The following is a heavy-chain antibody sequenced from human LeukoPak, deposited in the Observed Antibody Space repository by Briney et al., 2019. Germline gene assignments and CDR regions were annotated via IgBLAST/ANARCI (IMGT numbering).Heavy chain of an antibody. D-gene: IGHD6-19*01. V-gene: IGHV3-23*01. CDR3: AKGNSSGWHYFHS. J-gene: IGHJ4*02. CDR2: ISGSGGST. Sequence: GGSLRLSCAASGFTFSNYAMSWVRQAPGKGLEWVSAISGSGGSTYYADSVKGRFTISRDNSKNTLYLQMNSLRAEDTAVYYCAKGNSSGWHYFHSWGQGTLVTVSS. CDR1: GFTFSNYA.